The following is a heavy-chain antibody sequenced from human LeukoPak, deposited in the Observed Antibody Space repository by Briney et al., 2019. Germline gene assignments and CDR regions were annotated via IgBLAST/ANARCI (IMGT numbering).Heavy chain of an antibody. CDR3: ANRYSSSWYSPVGY. J-gene: IGHJ4*02. CDR2: IYSGGST. D-gene: IGHD6-13*01. Sequence: PGGSLRLSCAASGFTVSSNYMSWVRQAPGKGLEWVSVIYSGGSTYYADSVKGRFTISRDNSKNTLYLQMNSLRAEDTAEYYCANRYSSSWYSPVGYWGQGTLVTVSS. V-gene: IGHV3-53*01. CDR1: GFTVSSNY.